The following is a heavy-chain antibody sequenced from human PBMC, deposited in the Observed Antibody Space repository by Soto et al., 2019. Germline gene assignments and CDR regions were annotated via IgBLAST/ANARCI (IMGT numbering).Heavy chain of an antibody. CDR3: AREDSIIIPAVSDF. J-gene: IGHJ4*02. Sequence: GGSLRLSCAASGFTFSSYAMSWVRQAPGKGLEWVSAISGSGGSTYYADSVKGRFTISRDNSKSSVSLQMNTLRVEDTAVYYCAREDSIIIPAVSDFWGQGTLVTVSS. CDR2: ISGSGGST. D-gene: IGHD2-2*01. V-gene: IGHV3-23*01. CDR1: GFTFSSYA.